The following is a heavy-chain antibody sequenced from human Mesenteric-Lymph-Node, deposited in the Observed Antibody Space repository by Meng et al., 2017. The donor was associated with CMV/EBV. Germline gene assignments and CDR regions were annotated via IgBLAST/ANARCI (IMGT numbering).Heavy chain of an antibody. CDR1: GFSVSTNY. Sequence: GESLKISCAASGFSVSTNYMNWVRQAPGKGLEWVSVIYAGSSTHYAGSVKGRFTIPRDNSENTLYLQMNSLRVEDTAVYYCARLSSDWYTAHLDYWGQGTLVTVSS. CDR2: IYAGSST. J-gene: IGHJ4*02. CDR3: ARLSSDWYTAHLDY. V-gene: IGHV3-66*02. D-gene: IGHD6-13*01.